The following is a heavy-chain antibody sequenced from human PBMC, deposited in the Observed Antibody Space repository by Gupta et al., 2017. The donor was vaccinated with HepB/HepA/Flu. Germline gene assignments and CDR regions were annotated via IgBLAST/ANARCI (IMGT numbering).Heavy chain of an antibody. CDR2: ISNDGSNT. Sequence: QVQLVESGGGVVQPGRSLRLSCAASGFGFRSYGMHWVRQAPGEGLERVAVISNDGSNTYYADSVKGRFTISRDNSKNTLYLQMNSLRVEDTAVYYCAGGWEFTDYWGQGTLVTVSS. CDR1: GFGFRSYG. CDR3: AGGWEFTDY. J-gene: IGHJ4*02. D-gene: IGHD6-19*01. V-gene: IGHV3-30*03.